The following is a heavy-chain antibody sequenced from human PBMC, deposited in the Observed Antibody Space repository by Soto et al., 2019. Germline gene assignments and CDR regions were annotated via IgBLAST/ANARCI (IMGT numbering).Heavy chain of an antibody. CDR3: ARGQRFSDWFDP. CDR2: IYSSGNT. CDR1: GGTISGYY. Sequence: SETLSLTCSVSGGTISGYYWTWIRQPAGKGLEWIGRIYSSGNTKYSPSLQSRVTMSLDTSNNQFSLRLTSVTAADTAVYYCARGQRFSDWFDPWGQGTLVTVSS. D-gene: IGHD3-3*01. J-gene: IGHJ5*02. V-gene: IGHV4-4*07.